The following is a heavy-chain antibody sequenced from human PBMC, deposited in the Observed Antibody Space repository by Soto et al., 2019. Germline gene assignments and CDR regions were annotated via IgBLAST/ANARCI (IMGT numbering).Heavy chain of an antibody. J-gene: IGHJ6*02. CDR1: GFTFSSYA. CDR2: ISYDGSNK. CDR3: ARERIFDYYGMDV. D-gene: IGHD3-3*01. Sequence: PGGSLRLSCAASGFTFSSYAMHWVRQAPGKGLEWVAVISYDGSNKYYADSVKGRFTISRDNSKNTLYLQMNSLRAEDTAVYYCARERIFDYYGMDVWGQGTTVTVSS. V-gene: IGHV3-30-3*01.